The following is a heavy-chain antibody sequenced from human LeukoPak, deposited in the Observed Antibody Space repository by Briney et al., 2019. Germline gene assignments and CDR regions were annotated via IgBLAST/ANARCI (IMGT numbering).Heavy chain of an antibody. CDR2: IYSRGST. CDR3: ARHDRGWQGRMDV. CDR1: GGSISSYY. V-gene: IGHV4-59*08. J-gene: IGHJ6*02. Sequence: SETLSLTCTVSGGSISSYYWSWIRKPPGQGLEWIGYIYSRGSTRGNTNYNPSLKSRVTISVDTSKNQFSLKLSSVTAADTAVYYCARHDRGWQGRMDVWGQGTTVTVSS. D-gene: IGHD3-10*01.